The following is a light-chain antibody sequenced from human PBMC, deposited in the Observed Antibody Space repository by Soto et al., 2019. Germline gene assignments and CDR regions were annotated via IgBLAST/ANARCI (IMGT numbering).Light chain of an antibody. CDR2: EIF. Sequence: QSVLTQPASVSASPGQSISISCTGTTKDVGAFDYVSWYQQHPGKPPKLIIYEIFNRPSGVSHRFSGSKSGNSASLTISGLQAEDEADYYCSSYTTNNAHVFGGGTKVTVL. CDR1: TKDVGAFDY. V-gene: IGLV2-14*01. J-gene: IGLJ2*01. CDR3: SSYTTNNAHV.